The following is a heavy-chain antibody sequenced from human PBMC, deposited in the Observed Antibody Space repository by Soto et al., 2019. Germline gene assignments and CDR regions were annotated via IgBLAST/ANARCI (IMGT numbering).Heavy chain of an antibody. CDR2: IYHSGST. Sequence: QLQLQESGSGLVKPSQTLSLTCAVSGGSISSGGYSWSWIRQPPGKGLEWIGYIYHSGSTYYNPSRKSRVTIALDRSKNQFPLKLGYVTAADTSVYYCASVEGGWSDPWRQGTLVTGSS. CDR1: GGSISSGGYS. D-gene: IGHD3-16*01. J-gene: IGHJ5*02. CDR3: ASVEGGWSDP. V-gene: IGHV4-30-2*01.